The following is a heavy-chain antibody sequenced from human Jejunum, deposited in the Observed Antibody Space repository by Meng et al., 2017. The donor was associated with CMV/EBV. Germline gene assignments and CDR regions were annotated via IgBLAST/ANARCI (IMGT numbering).Heavy chain of an antibody. Sequence: SSSYYGGWIRQPPGKGLEWIGSIYYSGSTYYNPSLKSRVTISVDTSKNQFSLKLSSVTAADTAVYYCARDNPLGYCSGGSCYLDYWGQGTLVTVSS. CDR3: ARDNPLGYCSGGSCYLDY. J-gene: IGHJ4*02. CDR1: SSSYY. D-gene: IGHD2-15*01. CDR2: IYYSGST. V-gene: IGHV4-39*07.